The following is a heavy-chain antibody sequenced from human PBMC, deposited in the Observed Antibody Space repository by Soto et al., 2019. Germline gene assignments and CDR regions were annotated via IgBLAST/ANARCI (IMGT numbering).Heavy chain of an antibody. CDR3: ARVLGGMATVPFDY. CDR2: ISYDGSNK. CDR1: GFTFSSYA. J-gene: IGHJ4*02. Sequence: GGSLRLSCAASGFTFSSYAMHWVRQAPGKGLEWVAVISYDGSNKYYADSVKGRFTISRDNSKNTLYLQMNSLRTEDTAVDYCARVLGGMATVPFDYWGQGALVNVSS. D-gene: IGHD4-4*01. V-gene: IGHV3-30-3*01.